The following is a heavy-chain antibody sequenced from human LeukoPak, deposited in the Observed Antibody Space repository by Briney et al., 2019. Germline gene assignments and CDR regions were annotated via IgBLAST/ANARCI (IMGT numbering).Heavy chain of an antibody. CDR1: GLTFSTSG. D-gene: IGHD1/OR15-1a*01. CDR3: ARDKGNTCIDN. Sequence: GGSLRLSCAASGLTFSTSGMHWVRQSPGKGLEWVAFIRHDGSNKYYADSVKGRFIISRDNSKNMVYLQMDSLRGEDTAVYYCARDKGNTCIDNWGQGTLITVSS. J-gene: IGHJ4*02. V-gene: IGHV3-30*02. CDR2: IRHDGSNK.